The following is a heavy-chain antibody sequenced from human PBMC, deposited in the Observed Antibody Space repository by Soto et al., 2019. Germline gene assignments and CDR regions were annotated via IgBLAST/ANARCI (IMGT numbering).Heavy chain of an antibody. CDR2: IYYSGST. J-gene: IGHJ4*02. V-gene: IGHV4-39*01. D-gene: IGHD3-9*01. Sequence: SETLSLTCIVSGVSITSSTNYWGWIRQPPGKGLEWIGNIYYSGSTYSNPSLKSRLTISVDTSKNQFSLKLRSVTAADTAVYYCASLRYFDWLSTYYFDYWGQGALVTVSS. CDR1: GVSITSSTNY. CDR3: ASLRYFDWLSTYYFDY.